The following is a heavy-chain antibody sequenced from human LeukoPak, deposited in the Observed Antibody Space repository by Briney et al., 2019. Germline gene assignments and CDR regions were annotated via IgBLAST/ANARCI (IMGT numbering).Heavy chain of an antibody. Sequence: SETLSLTCSVSGGSFNSGSYYWAWIRQPPGKGLEWIGSLYYTGSTYYNPSLKSRVTISVDTSKNQFSLKLSSVTAADTAVYYCARSPGGATTSDAFDIWGQGTMVTVSS. CDR1: GGSFNSGSYY. V-gene: IGHV4-39*07. CDR2: LYYTGST. J-gene: IGHJ3*02. D-gene: IGHD5-24*01. CDR3: ARSPGGATTSDAFDI.